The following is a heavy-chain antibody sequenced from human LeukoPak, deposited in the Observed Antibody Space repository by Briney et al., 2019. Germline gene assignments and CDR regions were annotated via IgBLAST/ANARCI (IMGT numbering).Heavy chain of an antibody. D-gene: IGHD3-22*01. Sequence: PSETLSLTCTVSGGSITSGDYYWSWIRQPPGKGLEWIAYMYYSGSTYYNPSLKSRVTMSADTSKNQFSLKLSSVTAADTAVYYCARPYYYDSRIDPWGQGTLVTVS. J-gene: IGHJ5*02. V-gene: IGHV4-30-4*01. CDR1: GGSITSGDYY. CDR3: ARPYYYDSRIDP. CDR2: MYYSGST.